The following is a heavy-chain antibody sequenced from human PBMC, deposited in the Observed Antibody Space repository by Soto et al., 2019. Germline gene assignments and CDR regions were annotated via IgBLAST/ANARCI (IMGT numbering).Heavy chain of an antibody. CDR3: ARWKYSYADLPGDWFDS. CDR2: IYRSGST. D-gene: IGHD3-16*01. V-gene: IGHV4-61*01. J-gene: IGHJ5*01. CDR1: GASLTSGSYY. Sequence: QVQLQESGPGLVRPSETLSLTCTVSGASLTSGSYYWSWVRQPPGKGLEWIAYIYRSGSTKYNPSLKSRATISVDTSKNQFSLRLTSVTPADTAMYYCARWKYSYADLPGDWFDSWGQGTLVTVSS.